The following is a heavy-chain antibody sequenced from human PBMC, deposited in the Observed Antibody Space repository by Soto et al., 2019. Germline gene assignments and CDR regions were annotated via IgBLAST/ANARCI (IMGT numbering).Heavy chain of an antibody. Sequence: QVQLQESGPGLVKPSETLSLSCNVSGGSISSDDFFWSWVRQHPARGLEWIGYIYHSWTKYYNPSIQSRITISVDTSKNQFSLKLRSVTAADTAVYVCARDEDYGAGLSCGVDVWGQGTAVTVS. CDR2: IYHSWTK. D-gene: IGHD3-10*01. CDR1: GGSISSDDFF. V-gene: IGHV4-31*03. CDR3: ARDEDYGAGLSCGVDV. J-gene: IGHJ6*02.